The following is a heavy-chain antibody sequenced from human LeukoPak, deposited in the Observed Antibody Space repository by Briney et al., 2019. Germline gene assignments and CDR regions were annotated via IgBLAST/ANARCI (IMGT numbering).Heavy chain of an antibody. V-gene: IGHV2-70*11. CDR3: ARIQLEYNWFDP. J-gene: IGHJ5*02. CDR1: GFSLSTSGMC. CDR2: IDWDDDK. Sequence: PALVNPTXTXTLTCTFSGFSLSTSGMCVSWIRQPPGKALEWLARIDWDDDKYYSTSLKTRLTISKDTSKNQVVLTMTNMDPVDTATYYCARIQLEYNWFDPWGQGTLVTVSS. D-gene: IGHD2-2*01.